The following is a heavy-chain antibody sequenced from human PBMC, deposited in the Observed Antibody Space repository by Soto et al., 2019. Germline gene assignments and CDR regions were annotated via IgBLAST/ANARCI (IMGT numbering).Heavy chain of an antibody. Sequence: EVQLLDSGGGLVQPGGSLTLSCAASGFTFTNYPMGWVRQAPGKGLEWVSLLSASGNGKYYADSVKGRFTISRDNSKNTLYLQMRHLRGEDTALYYCAKDRFAGGTEYWGQGNLVTASS. CDR2: LSASGNGK. D-gene: IGHD3-16*01. J-gene: IGHJ4*02. CDR1: GFTFTNYP. CDR3: AKDRFAGGTEY. V-gene: IGHV3-23*01.